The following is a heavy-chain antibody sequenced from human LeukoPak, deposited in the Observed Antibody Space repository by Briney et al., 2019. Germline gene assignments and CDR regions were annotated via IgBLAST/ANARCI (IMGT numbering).Heavy chain of an antibody. CDR2: IIPILGIA. J-gene: IGHJ3*02. D-gene: IGHD5-24*01. V-gene: IGHV1-69*04. Sequence: SVKVSCKASGGTFSSYAISWVRQAPGQGLEWMGRIIPILGIANYAQKFQGRVTITADKSTSTAYMELSSLRSEDTAVYYCARDHEGWLHDAFDIWGQGTMVTVSS. CDR1: GGTFSSYA. CDR3: ARDHEGWLHDAFDI.